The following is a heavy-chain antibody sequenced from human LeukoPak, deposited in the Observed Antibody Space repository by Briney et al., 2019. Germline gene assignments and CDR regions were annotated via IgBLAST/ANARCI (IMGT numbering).Heavy chain of an antibody. CDR1: GFTVSSNY. Sequence: PGGSLRLSCAASGFTVSSNYMSWVRQAPGKGLEWVSVIYSGGSTYYADSVKGRFTISRDNSKNTLYLQMNSLRAEDTAVYYCASGGLLWFGELLESLDYWGQGTLVTVSS. V-gene: IGHV3-66*01. CDR2: IYSGGST. J-gene: IGHJ4*02. D-gene: IGHD3-10*01. CDR3: ASGGLLWFGELLESLDY.